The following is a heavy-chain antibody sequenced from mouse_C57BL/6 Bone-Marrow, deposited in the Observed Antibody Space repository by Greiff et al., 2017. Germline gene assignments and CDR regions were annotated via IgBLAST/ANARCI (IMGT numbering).Heavy chain of an antibody. V-gene: IGHV5-6*01. J-gene: IGHJ2*01. Sequence: EVQRVESGGDLVKPGGSLKLSCAASGFTFSSYGMSWVRQTPDKRLEWVATISSGGSYTYYPDSVKGRFTISRDDAKNTLYLQRSSLKSEDTAMYYCARRGYSDYWGQGTTLTVSS. CDR3: ARRGYSDY. CDR1: GFTFSSYG. CDR2: ISSGGSYT.